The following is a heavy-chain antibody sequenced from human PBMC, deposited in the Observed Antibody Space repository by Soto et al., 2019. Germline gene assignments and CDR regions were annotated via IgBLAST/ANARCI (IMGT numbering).Heavy chain of an antibody. CDR2: INPNSGGT. D-gene: IGHD2-15*01. J-gene: IGHJ4*02. Sequence: ASVKVSCKASGYTFTGYYMHWVRQAPGQGLEWMGWINPNSGGTNYAQKFQGRVTMTRDTSISTAYMELSRLRSDDTAVYYCARIAPIVVVVAATDLDYWGQGTLVTVSS. CDR3: ARIAPIVVVVAATDLDY. CDR1: GYTFTGYY. V-gene: IGHV1-2*02.